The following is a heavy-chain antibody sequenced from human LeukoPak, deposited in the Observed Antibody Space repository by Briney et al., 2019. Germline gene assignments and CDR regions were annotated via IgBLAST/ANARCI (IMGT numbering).Heavy chain of an antibody. J-gene: IGHJ3*02. CDR3: ARDQSDSSGWFGDAFDI. CDR2: IYYSGST. D-gene: IGHD6-19*01. Sequence: SETLSLTCTVSGGSISSYYWSWIRQPPGKGLEWLGYIYYSGSTNYNPSLKSRVTISVDTSKNQFSLKLSSVTAADTAVYYCARDQSDSSGWFGDAFDIWGQGTMVTVSS. CDR1: GGSISSYY. V-gene: IGHV4-59*01.